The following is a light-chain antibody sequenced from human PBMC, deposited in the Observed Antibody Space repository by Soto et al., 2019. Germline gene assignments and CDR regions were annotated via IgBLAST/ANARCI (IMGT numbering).Light chain of an antibody. CDR3: QQYGDSPIT. J-gene: IGKJ5*01. V-gene: IGKV3-20*01. CDR2: DAS. CDR1: QTIDNT. Sequence: EIVMTQSPATLSLSPGERATLSCRASQTIDNTLAWYQRKPGQAPRLLIYDASTRATGVPDRFSGNGSGTDFTLTITRLEPEDFALYYCQQYGDSPITFGQGTRLEIK.